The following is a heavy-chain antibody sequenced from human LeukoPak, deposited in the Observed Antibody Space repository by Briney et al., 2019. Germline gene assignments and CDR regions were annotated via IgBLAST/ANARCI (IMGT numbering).Heavy chain of an antibody. CDR1: GFTFSSYG. CDR3: AKDRSGGSCSDY. CDR2: IWYDGSNK. D-gene: IGHD2-15*01. V-gene: IGHV3-33*06. Sequence: PGGSLRLSCAASGFTFSSYGMHWVRQAPGKGLEWVAVIWYDGSNKYYADSVKGRFTISRDNSKNTLYLQMNSLRAEDTAVYYCAKDRSGGSCSDYWGQGTLVTVSS. J-gene: IGHJ4*02.